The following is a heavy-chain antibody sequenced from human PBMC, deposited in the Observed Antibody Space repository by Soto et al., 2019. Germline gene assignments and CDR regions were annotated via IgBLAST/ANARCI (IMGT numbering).Heavy chain of an antibody. V-gene: IGHV3-74*01. J-gene: IGHJ4*02. Sequence: GGSLRLSCAASGFTFSSYWMHWVRQAPGKGLVWVSRINSDGGSTSYADSVKGRFTISRDNSKNTLYLQLNSLRAEDTAVYYCAKDNPIAVAGTYPDDWGQRTLDTVSS. CDR1: GFTFSSYW. CDR3: AKDNPIAVAGTYPDD. D-gene: IGHD6-19*01. CDR2: INSDGGST.